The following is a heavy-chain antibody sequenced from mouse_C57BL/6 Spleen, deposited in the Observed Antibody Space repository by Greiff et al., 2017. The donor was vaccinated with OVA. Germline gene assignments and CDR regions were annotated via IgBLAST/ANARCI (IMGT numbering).Heavy chain of an antibody. CDR2: IDPSDSYN. Sequence: VQLQQPGAELVRPGTSVKLSCKASGYTFTSYWMHWVKQRPGQGLEWIGVIDPSDSYNNYNQKFKGKATLTVDTSSSTAYMQLSSLTSEDSAVYYCARDYDYDGGWFAYWGQGTLVTVSA. CDR3: ARDYDYDGGWFAY. CDR1: GYTFTSYW. J-gene: IGHJ3*01. D-gene: IGHD2-4*01. V-gene: IGHV1-59*01.